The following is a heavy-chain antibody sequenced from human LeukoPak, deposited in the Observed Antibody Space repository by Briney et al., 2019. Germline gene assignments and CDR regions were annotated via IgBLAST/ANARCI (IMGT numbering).Heavy chain of an antibody. D-gene: IGHD3-16*01. J-gene: IGHJ4*02. Sequence: TTSETLSLTCSVSGGSISSYYWSWIRQPPGKGLEWIGHIDFTGSTNYNPSLKSRVTVSVDTSKNQFSLKLSSVTAADTAVYYCAREKGVLRLGDPNVGYFDYWGQGTLVTVSS. CDR3: AREKGVLRLGDPNVGYFDY. CDR2: IDFTGST. CDR1: GGSISSYY. V-gene: IGHV4-59*12.